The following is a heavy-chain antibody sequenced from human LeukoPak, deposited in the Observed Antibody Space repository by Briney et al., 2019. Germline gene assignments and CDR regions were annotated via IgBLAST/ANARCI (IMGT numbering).Heavy chain of an antibody. CDR2: IIPISGTT. CDR1: GVSFRDYT. CDR3: ASRFTARQLVPADYYHMDV. D-gene: IGHD6-13*01. Sequence: SVKVSCKASGVSFRDYTINRVRQAPGQGLEWMGAIIPISGTTNYAQRLQGRVTLTMDDSATTAFMEMSSLRSEDTAVYYCASRFTARQLVPADYYHMDVWGKGTTVFVTS. J-gene: IGHJ6*03. V-gene: IGHV1-69*05.